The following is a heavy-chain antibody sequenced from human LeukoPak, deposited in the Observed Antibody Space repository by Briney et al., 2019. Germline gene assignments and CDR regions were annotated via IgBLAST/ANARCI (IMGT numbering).Heavy chain of an antibody. CDR3: ASFMAAAGYFDY. Sequence: PGGSLRLSCAASGFTFSSHWMSWVRQAPGKGLEWVANIKQDGSAKYYVDSVRGRFTISRDNAKTSLYLQMNSLRAEDTAVYYCASFMAAAGYFDYWGQGTLVTVSS. CDR2: IKQDGSAK. D-gene: IGHD6-13*01. J-gene: IGHJ4*02. CDR1: GFTFSSHW. V-gene: IGHV3-7*03.